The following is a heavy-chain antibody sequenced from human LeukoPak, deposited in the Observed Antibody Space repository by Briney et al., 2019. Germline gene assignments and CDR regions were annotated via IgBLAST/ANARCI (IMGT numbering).Heavy chain of an antibody. CDR2: TSTSGGSA. CDR1: GFTFSNNA. CDR3: ARYSGSYYYPPAWDL. D-gene: IGHD1-26*01. Sequence: GGSLRLSCAASGFTFSNNAMSWVRQAPGKGLEWVSATSTSGGSAYYADSVKGRFTISRDNSKNTLYLQMDSLRADDTAVYHCARYSGSYYYPPAWDLWGQGTLVTVSS. V-gene: IGHV3-23*01. J-gene: IGHJ4*02.